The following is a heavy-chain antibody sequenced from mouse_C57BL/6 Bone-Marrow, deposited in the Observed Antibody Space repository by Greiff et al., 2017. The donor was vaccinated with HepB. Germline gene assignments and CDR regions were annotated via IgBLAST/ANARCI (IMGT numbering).Heavy chain of an antibody. V-gene: IGHV5-6*02. CDR1: GFTFSSYG. J-gene: IGHJ1*03. CDR3: ARHGSSPHWYFDV. Sequence: EVKLVESGGDLVKPGGSLKLSYAASGFTFSSYGMSWVRQTPDKRLEWVATISSGGSYTYYPDSVKGRFTISRDNAKNTLYLQMSSLKSEDTAMYYCARHGSSPHWYFDVWGTGTTVTVSS. D-gene: IGHD1-1*01. CDR2: ISSGGSYT.